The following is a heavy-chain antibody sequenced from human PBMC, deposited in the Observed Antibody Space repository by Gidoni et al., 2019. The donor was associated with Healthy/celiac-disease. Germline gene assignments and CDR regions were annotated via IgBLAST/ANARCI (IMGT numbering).Heavy chain of an antibody. CDR3: ARHHRYCSSTSCYTLAYYYYGMDV. V-gene: IGHV4-39*01. J-gene: IGHJ6*02. CDR1: GGSISSSSYY. CDR2: IYYSGST. Sequence: QLQLQESGPGLVKPSETLSLTCTVSGGSISSSSYYWGWIRQPPGKGLEWSGSIYYSGSTYYNPSLKSRVTISVDTSKNQFSLKLSSVTAADTAVYYCARHHRYCSSTSCYTLAYYYYGMDVWGQGTTVTVSS. D-gene: IGHD2-2*02.